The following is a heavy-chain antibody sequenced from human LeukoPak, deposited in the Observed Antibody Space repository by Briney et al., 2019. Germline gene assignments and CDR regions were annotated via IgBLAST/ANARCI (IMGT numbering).Heavy chain of an antibody. CDR2: IYYSGST. D-gene: IGHD6-19*01. V-gene: IGHV4-39*01. CDR3: ARHGAYSSGWHSPLDY. CDR1: GGSISSSSYY. J-gene: IGHJ4*02. Sequence: ASETLSLTCTVSGGSISSSSYYWGWIRQPPGKGLEWIGSIYYSGSTYYNPSLKSRVTISVDTSKNQFSLRLSSVTAADTAVYYCARHGAYSSGWHSPLDYWGQGTLVTVSS.